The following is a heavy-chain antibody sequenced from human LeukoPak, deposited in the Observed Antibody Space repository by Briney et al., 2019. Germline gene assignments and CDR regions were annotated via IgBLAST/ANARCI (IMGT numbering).Heavy chain of an antibody. V-gene: IGHV4-38-2*02. CDR3: ARVGTYYYDSSGVY. J-gene: IGHJ4*02. D-gene: IGHD3-22*01. CDR2: IYHSGSS. Sequence: SETLSLTCTVYGYSISSGYYWGWIRQPPGKGLEWIGNIYHSGSSYYNPSLKSRVTISVGTSKNQFSLKLSSVTAADTAVYYCARVGTYYYDSSGVYWGQGTLVTVSS. CDR1: GYSISSGYY.